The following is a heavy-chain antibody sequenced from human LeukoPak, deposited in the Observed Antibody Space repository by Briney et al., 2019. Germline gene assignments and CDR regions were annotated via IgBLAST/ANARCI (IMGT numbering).Heavy chain of an antibody. D-gene: IGHD3-10*01. CDR2: IYYSGST. Sequence: TFSSFWMTWVRQPPGKGREWLGSIYYSGSTYYNPSLKSRVTISVDTSKNRFSLKLSSVTAADTAVYYCARLGARGSTYYYYYYMDVWGKGTTVTVSS. J-gene: IGHJ6*03. CDR1: TFSSFW. V-gene: IGHV4-39*01. CDR3: ARLGARGSTYYYYYYMDV.